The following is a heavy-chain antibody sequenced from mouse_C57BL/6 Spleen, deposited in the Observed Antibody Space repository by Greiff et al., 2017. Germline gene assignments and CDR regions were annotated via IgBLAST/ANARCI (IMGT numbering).Heavy chain of an antibody. CDR1: GYAFSSYW. CDR2: IYPGGGDT. Sequence: QVQLQQSGAELVKPGASVKISCKASGYAFSSYWMNWVKQRPGKGLEWIGQIYPGGGDTNYNGKFKGKATLTADKASSTAYMQLSSLTSEDSAFYFGARSGTGTYDFGYWGQGTTLTVSS. D-gene: IGHD4-1*01. CDR3: ARSGTGTYDFGY. V-gene: IGHV1-80*01. J-gene: IGHJ2*01.